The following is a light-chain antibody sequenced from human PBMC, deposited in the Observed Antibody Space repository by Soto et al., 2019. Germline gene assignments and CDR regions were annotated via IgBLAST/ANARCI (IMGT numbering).Light chain of an antibody. J-gene: IGKJ4*01. CDR1: HNVASY. CDR2: DAS. CDR3: QQRSDWPPLN. V-gene: IGKV3-11*01. Sequence: EIVLTQSPATLSLSPGERATLSCRASHNVASYFAWYQQKPGQAPRLLIYDASNRASGIPVRFSGSGSGIDFTLSINSLEPEDVGVYYCQQRSDWPPLNSGGGTQVEIK.